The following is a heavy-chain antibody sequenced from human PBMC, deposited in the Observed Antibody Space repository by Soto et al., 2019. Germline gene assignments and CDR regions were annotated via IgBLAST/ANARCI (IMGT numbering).Heavy chain of an antibody. D-gene: IGHD2-21*01. CDR2: IWYDGSQK. Sequence: QVQLVESGGGVVQPGRSLRLSCAASGFTFSNYGMHWVRQAPGKGLEWLALIWYDGSQKYYADPVKGRFTISRDNSKNTLYLKRNSLTAEDTAVYHCARECGGNCYALAYGGQGTLVTVSS. J-gene: IGHJ4*02. CDR3: ARECGGNCYALAY. V-gene: IGHV3-33*01. CDR1: GFTFSNYG.